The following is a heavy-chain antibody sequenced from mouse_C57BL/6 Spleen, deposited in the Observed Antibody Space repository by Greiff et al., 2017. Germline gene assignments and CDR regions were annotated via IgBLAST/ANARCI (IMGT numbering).Heavy chain of an antibody. V-gene: IGHV1-72*01. CDR2: IYPKSGGT. J-gene: IGHJ4*01. CDR1: GYTFTSYW. Sequence: VQLQQPGAELVKPGASVKLSCKASGYTFTSYWMHWVKQRPGRGLEWIGRIYPKSGGTKYNEKFKSKATLTVDKPSSTAYMQLRSLTSEDSAVYYCARRYNYSYAMDYWGQGTSVTVSS. CDR3: ARRYNYSYAMDY. D-gene: IGHD2-12*01.